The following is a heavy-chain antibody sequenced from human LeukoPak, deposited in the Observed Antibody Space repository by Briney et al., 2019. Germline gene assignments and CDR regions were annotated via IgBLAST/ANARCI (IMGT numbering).Heavy chain of an antibody. Sequence: SETLSLTCTVSGGSISSTNYYWGWIRQPPGKGLEWIGSIYYSGSTYYNPSLKSRVTISVDTSKNQFSLKLSSVTAADTAVYYCARHGIERDRWFDPWGQGTLVTVSS. J-gene: IGHJ5*02. CDR3: ARHGIERDRWFDP. CDR2: IYYSGST. D-gene: IGHD1-26*01. V-gene: IGHV4-39*01. CDR1: GGSISSTNYY.